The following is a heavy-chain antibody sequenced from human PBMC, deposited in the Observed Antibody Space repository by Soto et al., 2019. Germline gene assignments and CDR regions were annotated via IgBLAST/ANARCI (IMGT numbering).Heavy chain of an antibody. Sequence: VGSLRLSCASSVFTFSSAWVSCVRHSPGKWLEWVGRIKSKTDGGTTDYAAPVNGRFTISRDDSVDTMYLQMNSLKTEDTAVYYCTTANARGCRWGQGTMVTVSS. CDR2: IKSKTDGGTT. J-gene: IGHJ4*02. CDR1: VFTFSSAW. D-gene: IGHD3-10*01. V-gene: IGHV3-15*01. CDR3: TTANARGCR.